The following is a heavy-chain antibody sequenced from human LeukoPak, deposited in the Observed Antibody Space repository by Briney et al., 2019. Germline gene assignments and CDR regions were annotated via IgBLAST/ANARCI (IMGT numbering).Heavy chain of an antibody. D-gene: IGHD6-25*01. CDR3: ARGFAARGSGLDY. CDR1: GYTFTGYY. Sequence: GASVKVSCKASGYTFTGYYIHWVRQAPGQGLEWMGRIDPNSGGTNYAQKFQGRVTMTRDTSISTAYMELSRLRSDDTAVYYCARGFAARGSGLDYWGQGTLVTVSS. J-gene: IGHJ4*02. CDR2: IDPNSGGT. V-gene: IGHV1-2*06.